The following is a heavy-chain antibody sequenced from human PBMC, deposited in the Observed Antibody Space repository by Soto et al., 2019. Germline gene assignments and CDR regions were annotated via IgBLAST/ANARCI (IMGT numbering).Heavy chain of an antibody. D-gene: IGHD5-18*01. CDR2: ISNSGST. Sequence: PSETLSLTCTVSGGSVTSDEDYWTWIRQSPGKGLEWIGYISNSGSTGYNPSLKTRLSMSVDRSKNQFTLRLTSVTAADTAVYFCATESGSTYGYFDHWGRGTQVTVSS. V-gene: IGHV4-30-4*01. CDR3: ATESGSTYGYFDH. J-gene: IGHJ4*02. CDR1: GGSVTSDEDY.